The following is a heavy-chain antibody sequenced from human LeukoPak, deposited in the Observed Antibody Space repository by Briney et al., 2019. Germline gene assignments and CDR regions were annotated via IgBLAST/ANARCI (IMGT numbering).Heavy chain of an antibody. V-gene: IGHV3-21*01. Sequence: PGGSPRLSCVAAGFSFRRYSMNWVRQAPGKGLEWVAHISYSSSFIFYADSVRGRFIITRDNAENSLYLQMNSLRAEDTGVYYCARDQGTYTDYDVDYWGQGTLVTVSS. CDR1: GFSFRRYS. CDR2: ISYSSSFI. J-gene: IGHJ4*02. D-gene: IGHD4-17*01. CDR3: ARDQGTYTDYDVDY.